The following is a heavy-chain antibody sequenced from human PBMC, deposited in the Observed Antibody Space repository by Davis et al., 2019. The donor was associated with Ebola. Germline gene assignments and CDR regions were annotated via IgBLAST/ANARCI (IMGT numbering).Heavy chain of an antibody. CDR2: ISYDGSNK. J-gene: IGHJ4*02. D-gene: IGHD6-19*01. V-gene: IGHV3-30-3*01. Sequence: PGGSLRLSCAASGFTFSSYAMHWVRQAPGKGLEWVAVISYDGSNKYYADSVKGRFTISRDNAKNTLYLQVNSLRAEDTAVYYCARAPYSSGWYHFDYWGQGTLVTVSS. CDR1: GFTFSSYA. CDR3: ARAPYSSGWYHFDY.